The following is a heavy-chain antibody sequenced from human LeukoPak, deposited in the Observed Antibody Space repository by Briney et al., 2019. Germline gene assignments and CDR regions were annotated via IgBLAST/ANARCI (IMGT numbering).Heavy chain of an antibody. V-gene: IGHV4-30-2*01. Sequence: PSETLSLTCAVSGGSISSGGYSWSWIRQPPGTGLEWIGYIYHSGSTYYNPSLKSRVTISVDRSKNQFSLKLSSVTAADTAVYYCARASLSNHPANWFDPWGQGTLVTVSS. J-gene: IGHJ5*02. CDR2: IYHSGST. D-gene: IGHD1-14*01. CDR3: ARASLSNHPANWFDP. CDR1: GGSISSGGYS.